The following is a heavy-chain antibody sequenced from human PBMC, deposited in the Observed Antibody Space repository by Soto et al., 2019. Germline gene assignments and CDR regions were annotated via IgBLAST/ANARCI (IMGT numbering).Heavy chain of an antibody. J-gene: IGHJ6*02. CDR2: IKSKTDGGTT. CDR3: SHSHAYDYGMDV. V-gene: IGHV3-15*07. CDR1: GFTFSNAW. Sequence: EVQLVESGGGLVKPGGSLRLSCAASGFTFSNAWMNWVRQAPGKGLEWVGRIKSKTDGGTTDYAAPVKGRFTISRDDSKNTLYLQMNSLKTEDTAVYYCSHSHAYDYGMDVWGQGTTVTVSS. D-gene: IGHD2-15*01.